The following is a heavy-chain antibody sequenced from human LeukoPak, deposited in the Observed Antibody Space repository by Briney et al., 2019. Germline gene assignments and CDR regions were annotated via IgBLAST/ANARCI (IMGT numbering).Heavy chain of an antibody. CDR3: TRDSGRFRLDY. J-gene: IGHJ4*02. CDR2: INEDGSEK. CDR1: GFTFSSYS. D-gene: IGHD6-19*01. V-gene: IGHV3-7*01. Sequence: GGSLRLSCAGSGFTFSSYSMNWVRQAPGKGLGWVASINEDGSEKYYVDSVKGRFTVSRDNAKNSLYLQINSLRVEDTAVFYCTRDSGRFRLDYWGQGILVTVSS.